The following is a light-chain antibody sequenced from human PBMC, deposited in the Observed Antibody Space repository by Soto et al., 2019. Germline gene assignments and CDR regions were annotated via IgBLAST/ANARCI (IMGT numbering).Light chain of an antibody. J-gene: IGKJ3*01. V-gene: IGKV1-5*01. CDR2: EIY. Sequence: DIQMTQSPSTLSASVGDRVTITCRASQSVSGWLAWYQQKPGKAPQRLIYEIYNLQSGVPSRFSGSGSGTVFTLTISSLQPEDSATYFCLQHSNYPFTFGPGTKVDIK. CDR3: LQHSNYPFT. CDR1: QSVSGW.